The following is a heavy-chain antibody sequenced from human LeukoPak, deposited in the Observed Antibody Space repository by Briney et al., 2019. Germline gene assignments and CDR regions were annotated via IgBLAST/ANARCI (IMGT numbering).Heavy chain of an antibody. J-gene: IGHJ4*02. D-gene: IGHD6-19*01. V-gene: IGHV3-30-3*01. CDR2: ISYDGSNK. CDR1: GFTFSSYA. Sequence: GGSLRLSCAASGFTFSSYAMHWVRQAPGKGLEWVAVISYDGSNKYYADSVKGRFTISRDNSKNTPYLQMNSLRAEDTAVYYCARVRYPGIAVAGTQFDYWGQGTLVTVSS. CDR3: ARVRYPGIAVAGTQFDY.